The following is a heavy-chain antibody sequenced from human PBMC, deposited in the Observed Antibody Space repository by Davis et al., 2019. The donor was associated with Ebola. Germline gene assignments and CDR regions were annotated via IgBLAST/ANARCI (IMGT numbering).Heavy chain of an antibody. CDR1: GFTFSSYS. J-gene: IGHJ6*02. V-gene: IGHV3-53*01. Sequence: GGSLRLSCAASGFTFSSYSMNWVRQAPGKGLEWVSVIYSGGSTYYADSVKGRFTISRDNSKNTLYLQMNSLRAEDTAVYYCATNHYYYYGMDVWGQGTTVTVSS. CDR3: ATNHYYYYGMDV. CDR2: IYSGGST.